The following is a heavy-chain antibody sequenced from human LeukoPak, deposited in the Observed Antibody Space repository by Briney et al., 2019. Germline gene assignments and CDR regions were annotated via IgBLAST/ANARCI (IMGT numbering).Heavy chain of an antibody. J-gene: IGHJ4*02. CDR3: ARDKSSELAFDY. CDR1: GFTFSSDS. D-gene: IGHD1-7*01. Sequence: GGSLRLSSAASGFTFSSDSMNWVRPAPGKGLEWVSSISSSSSYIYYADSVMGRFTISRDNAKNSLYLQMNSLRAEDTAVYYCARDKSSELAFDYWGQGTLVTVSS. V-gene: IGHV3-21*01. CDR2: ISSSSSYI.